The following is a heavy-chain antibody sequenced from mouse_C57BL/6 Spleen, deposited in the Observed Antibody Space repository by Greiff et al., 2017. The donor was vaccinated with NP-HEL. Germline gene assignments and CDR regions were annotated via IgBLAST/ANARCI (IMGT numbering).Heavy chain of an antibody. CDR3: ARGYSNYYSFDY. CDR1: GYTFTSYW. J-gene: IGHJ2*01. CDR2: INPSSGYT. V-gene: IGHV1-7*01. D-gene: IGHD2-5*01. Sequence: VQLQQSGAELAKPGASVKLSCKASGYTFTSYWMHWVKQRPGQGLEWIGYINPSSGYTKYNQKVKDKATLTADKSSSTAYMQLISLTYEDSAVYYCARGYSNYYSFDYWGQGTTLTVSS.